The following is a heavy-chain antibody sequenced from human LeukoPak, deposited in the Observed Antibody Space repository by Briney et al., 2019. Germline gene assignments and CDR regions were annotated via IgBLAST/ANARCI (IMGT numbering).Heavy chain of an antibody. J-gene: IGHJ5*02. CDR3: ARDVFDIVVVPDAMDNWFDP. D-gene: IGHD2-2*01. V-gene: IGHV1-18*04. CDR1: GYTFTSYG. CDR2: ISAYNGNT. Sequence: ASVKVSCKASGYTFTSYGISWVRQAPGQGLEWMGWISAYNGNTNYAQKLQGRVTMTTDTSTSTAYMELRSLRSDDTAVYYCARDVFDIVVVPDAMDNWFDPWGQGTLVTVSS.